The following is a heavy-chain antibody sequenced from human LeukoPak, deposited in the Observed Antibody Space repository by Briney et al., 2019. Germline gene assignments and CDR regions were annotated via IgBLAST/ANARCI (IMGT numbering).Heavy chain of an antibody. V-gene: IGHV3-21*01. D-gene: IGHD3-10*01. J-gene: IGHJ4*02. CDR1: GFTFSSYS. CDR2: ISSSSSYI. Sequence: GGSLRLSCAASGFTFSSYSMNWVRQAPGKGLEWVSSISSSSSYIYYADSVKGRFTISRDNAKNLLYLQMNSLRAEDTAVYYCAVLWFGESDLDYWGQGTLVTVSS. CDR3: AVLWFGESDLDY.